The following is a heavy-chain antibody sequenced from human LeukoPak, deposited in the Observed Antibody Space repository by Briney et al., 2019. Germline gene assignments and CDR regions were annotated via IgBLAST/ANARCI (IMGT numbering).Heavy chain of an antibody. V-gene: IGHV3-66*01. CDR3: VCDFVLLWFGELLPDV. J-gene: IGHJ6*02. D-gene: IGHD3-10*01. Sequence: PGGSLRLSCAASGFTFSSYAMHWVRQAPGKGLEWVSVIYSGGSTYYADSVKGRFTISRDNSKNTLYLQMNSLRAEDTAVYYCVCDFVLLWFGELLPDVWGQGTTVTVSS. CDR2: IYSGGST. CDR1: GFTFSSYA.